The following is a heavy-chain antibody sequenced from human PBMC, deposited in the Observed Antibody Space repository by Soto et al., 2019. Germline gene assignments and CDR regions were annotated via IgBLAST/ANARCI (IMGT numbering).Heavy chain of an antibody. Sequence: ASVKVSCKVSGYTLTELSMHWVRQAPGKGLEWMGGFDPEDGETIYAQKSQGRVTMTEDTSTDTAYMELSSLRSEDTAVYYCATRTMGGSGRKNYYYGMDVWGQGTKVTVSS. CDR2: FDPEDGET. D-gene: IGHD3-10*01. J-gene: IGHJ6*02. V-gene: IGHV1-24*01. CDR3: ATRTMGGSGRKNYYYGMDV. CDR1: GYTLTELS.